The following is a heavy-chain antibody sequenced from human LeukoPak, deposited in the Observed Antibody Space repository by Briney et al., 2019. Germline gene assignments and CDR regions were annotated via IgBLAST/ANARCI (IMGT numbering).Heavy chain of an antibody. V-gene: IGHV4-38-2*02. D-gene: IGHD4-11*01. J-gene: IGHJ5*02. Sequence: SETLSLTCTVSGYSISNGYNWGWVRQPPGKGLECIGSISHTGSTYYNPSLESRVNISLDTSNNQFSLKLSSVTAADTAVYYCARTYINFSDYFDPWGQGSLVTVSS. CDR1: GYSISNGYN. CDR3: ARTYINFSDYFDP. CDR2: ISHTGST.